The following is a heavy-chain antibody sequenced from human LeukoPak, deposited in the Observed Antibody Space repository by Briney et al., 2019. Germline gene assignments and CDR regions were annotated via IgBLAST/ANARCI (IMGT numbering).Heavy chain of an antibody. D-gene: IGHD6-13*01. J-gene: IGHJ5*02. CDR2: IYYSGST. Sequence: SETLSLTCTVSGGSISSSSYYWGWIRQPPGKGLEWIGSIYYSGSTYYNPSLKSRVTISVDTSKNQFSLKLSSVTAADTAVYYCARDSSSSERYNWFDPWGQGTLVTVSS. CDR1: GGSISSSSYY. CDR3: ARDSSSSERYNWFDP. V-gene: IGHV4-39*07.